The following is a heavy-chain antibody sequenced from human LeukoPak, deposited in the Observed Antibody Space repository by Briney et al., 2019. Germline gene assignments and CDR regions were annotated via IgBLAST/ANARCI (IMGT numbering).Heavy chain of an antibody. CDR1: GFTFSSYA. J-gene: IGHJ3*02. CDR3: VRKYHGGFDI. V-gene: IGHV3-23*01. CDR2: ISDFGVYT. D-gene: IGHD2/OR15-2a*01. Sequence: PGGSLRLSCAASGFTFSSYAMSWVRQAPGKGLEWVADISDFGVYTNYLGSVKGRFTISRDNSKNTLSLHMISLRAEDTALYYCVRKYHGGFDIWGQGTMVTVSS.